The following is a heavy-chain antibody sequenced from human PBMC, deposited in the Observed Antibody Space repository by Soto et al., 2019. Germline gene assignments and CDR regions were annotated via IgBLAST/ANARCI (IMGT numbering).Heavy chain of an antibody. J-gene: IGHJ4*02. Sequence: GGSLRLSCAASGLTFSNHAMNWVRQAPGKGLEWVSVISGSGVSTYYADSVKGRFTISRDNSKNTLYLQMDSLRVDDTAVYYCGKDHLKQWLAHYFDYWGQGSLVTVSS. CDR2: ISGSGVST. CDR1: GLTFSNHA. D-gene: IGHD6-19*01. CDR3: GKDHLKQWLAHYFDY. V-gene: IGHV3-23*01.